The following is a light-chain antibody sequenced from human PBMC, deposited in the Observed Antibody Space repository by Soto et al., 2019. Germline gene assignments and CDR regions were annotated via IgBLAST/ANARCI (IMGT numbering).Light chain of an antibody. V-gene: IGKV3-11*02. J-gene: IGKJ3*01. CDR1: QRVNDF. CDR2: DAS. Sequence: EVVLTQSPATSPLSRGESATLVCSADQRVNDFLAFSQQRPGQAPRLLILDASNRAPGIPARFSSSGSRRDFALAISRLEPEDFAVYYCLQRFTWPPFPFSPGTKGDF. CDR3: LQRFTWPPFP.